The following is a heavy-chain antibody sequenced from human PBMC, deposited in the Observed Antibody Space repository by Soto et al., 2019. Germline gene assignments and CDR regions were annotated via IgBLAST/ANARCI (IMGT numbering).Heavy chain of an antibody. V-gene: IGHV4-34*01. CDR2: INHSGST. Sequence: QVQLQQWGAGLLKPSETLSLTCAVYGGSFSGYYWSWIRQPPGKGLEWIGEINHSGSTNYNPSLKSRVTISVYTSKNQCSLKLSSVTAADTAVYYCARVGVGYGGNQDRDYWGQGTLVTVSS. J-gene: IGHJ4*02. CDR1: GGSFSGYY. D-gene: IGHD2-15*01. CDR3: ARVGVGYGGNQDRDY.